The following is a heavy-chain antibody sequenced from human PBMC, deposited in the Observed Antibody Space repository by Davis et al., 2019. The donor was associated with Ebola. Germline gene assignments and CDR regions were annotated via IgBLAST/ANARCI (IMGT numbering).Heavy chain of an antibody. CDR2: INPNSGGT. V-gene: IGHV1-2*02. CDR1: GYTFTGYY. J-gene: IGHJ4*02. CDR3: ARPYHYYDSSGYYDY. D-gene: IGHD3-22*01. Sequence: ASVKVSCKASGYTFTGYYMHWVRQAPGQGLEWMGWINPNSGGTNYAQKFQGRVTMTRDTSISTAYMELSRLRSDDTAVYYCARPYHYYDSSGYYDYWGQGTLVTVSS.